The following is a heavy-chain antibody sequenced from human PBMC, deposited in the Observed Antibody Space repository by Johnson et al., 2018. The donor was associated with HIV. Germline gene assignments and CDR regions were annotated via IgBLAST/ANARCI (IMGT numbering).Heavy chain of an antibody. V-gene: IGHV3-30*04. Sequence: QVQLVESGGGVVQPGRSLRLSCAASGFTFSSYAMHWVRQAPGKGLEWVAVISYDGSNKYYADSVKGRFTISRDNSKNTLYLQMNSLRAEDTAVYYCARGSRYTYDDDDVHLLQAFDVWGQGTMVTVSS. CDR1: GFTFSSYA. D-gene: IGHD3-16*01. J-gene: IGHJ3*01. CDR2: ISYDGSNK. CDR3: ARGSRYTYDDDDVHLLQAFDV.